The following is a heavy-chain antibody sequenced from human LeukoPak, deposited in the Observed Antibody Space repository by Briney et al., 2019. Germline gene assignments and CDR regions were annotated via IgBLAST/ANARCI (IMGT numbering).Heavy chain of an antibody. Sequence: GASVKVSCKASGATFTSYAISWVRQAPGQGLEWVGGIIPIFGTANYAQQFQGRFTITAEESTSTAYVELSSLRAEDTAVYYCASRVGNGDDNWFDLWGQGTLVTVSS. CDR1: GATFTSYA. CDR2: IIPIFGTA. CDR3: ASRVGNGDDNWFDL. V-gene: IGHV1-69*13. J-gene: IGHJ5*02. D-gene: IGHD3-10*01.